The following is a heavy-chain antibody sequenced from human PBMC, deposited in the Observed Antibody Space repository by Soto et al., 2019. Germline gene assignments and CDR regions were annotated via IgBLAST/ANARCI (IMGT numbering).Heavy chain of an antibody. CDR2: MNPNSGNT. CDR3: ARDVDYYGSGSYDY. J-gene: IGHJ4*02. D-gene: IGHD3-10*01. CDR1: GYTFTSYD. Sequence: TSVKVSCKASGYTFTSYDINWVRQATGQGLEWMGWMNPNSGNTGYAQKFQGRVTMTRNTAISTAYMELSSLRSEDTAVYYCARDVDYYGSGSYDYWRKGTLVAVAS. V-gene: IGHV1-8*01.